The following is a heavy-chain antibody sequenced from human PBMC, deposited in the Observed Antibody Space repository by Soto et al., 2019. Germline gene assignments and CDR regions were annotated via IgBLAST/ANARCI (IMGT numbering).Heavy chain of an antibody. V-gene: IGHV3-21*01. CDR2: ISSSSSYI. Sequence: EVQLVESGGGLVKPGGSLRLSCAAYGCTFRSNSMNWVRQAPGKGLEWVSSISSSSSYIYYADSVKGRFTISRDNAKNSLYLQMNSLRAEDTAVYYCARDVYGFREPGGLNWFDPWGQGTLVTVSS. CDR1: GCTFRSNS. D-gene: IGHD1-26*01. J-gene: IGHJ5*02. CDR3: ARDVYGFREPGGLNWFDP.